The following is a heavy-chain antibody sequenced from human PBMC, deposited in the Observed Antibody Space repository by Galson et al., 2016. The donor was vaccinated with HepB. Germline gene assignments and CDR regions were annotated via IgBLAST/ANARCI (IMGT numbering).Heavy chain of an antibody. V-gene: IGHV4-34*01. Sequence: SETLSLTCAIFGGSFPDYYWSWIRQPPGKGLEWIGEINHSGSTNYNPSLQSRVTISLDTSRNLFSLNLSSVTAADTAVYYCARGTRYNWNYVDLWGPGSLVTVSS. CDR2: INHSGST. J-gene: IGHJ5*02. D-gene: IGHD1-7*01. CDR3: ARGTRYNWNYVDL. CDR1: GGSFPDYY.